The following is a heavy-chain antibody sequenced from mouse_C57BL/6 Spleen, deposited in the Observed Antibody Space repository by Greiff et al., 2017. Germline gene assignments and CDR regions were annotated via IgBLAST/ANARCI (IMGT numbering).Heavy chain of an antibody. D-gene: IGHD2-2*01. J-gene: IGHJ4*01. CDR1: GYTFTSYW. V-gene: IGHV1-64*01. CDR3: ARKGGYDGYAMDY. CDR2: IHPNSGST. Sequence: QVQLQQPGAELVKPGASVKLSCKASGYTFTSYWMHWVKQRPGQGLEWIGMIHPNSGSTNYNEKFKSKATLTVDKSSSTAYMQLSSLTSEDSAVYDCARKGGYDGYAMDYWGQGTSVTVSS.